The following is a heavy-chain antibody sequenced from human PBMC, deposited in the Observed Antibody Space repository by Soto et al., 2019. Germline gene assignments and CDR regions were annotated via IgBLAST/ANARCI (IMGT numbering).Heavy chain of an antibody. J-gene: IGHJ5*02. CDR1: GGAVSSGTYY. CDR2: IYFTGST. Sequence: SETLSLTCTVSGGAVSSGTYYWSGIGQPPGKGLEWIGHIYFTGSTNYNPSLKSRVTMSLDTSRNQFSLKLSSVTAADTAVYYCTRGPPRVQWFDPWGLGTLVTVSS. V-gene: IGHV4-61*01. CDR3: TRGPPRVQWFDP.